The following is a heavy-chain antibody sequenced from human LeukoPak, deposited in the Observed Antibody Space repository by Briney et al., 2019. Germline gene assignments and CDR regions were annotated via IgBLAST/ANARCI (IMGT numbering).Heavy chain of an antibody. J-gene: IGHJ4*02. Sequence: SETLSLTCTVSGGSISSSSYYWGWIRQPPGKGLEWIGSIYYSGSTYYNPSLKSRVTISVDTSKNQFSLKLSSVTAADTAVYYCARELSQITMIVVVKGPFDYWGQGTLVTVSS. CDR1: GGSISSSSYY. V-gene: IGHV4-39*07. CDR3: ARELSQITMIVVVKGPFDY. CDR2: IYYSGST. D-gene: IGHD3-22*01.